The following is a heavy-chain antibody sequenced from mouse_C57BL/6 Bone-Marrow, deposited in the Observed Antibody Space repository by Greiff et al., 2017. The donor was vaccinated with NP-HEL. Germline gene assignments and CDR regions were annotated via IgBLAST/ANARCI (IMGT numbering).Heavy chain of an antibody. Sequence: EVKLMESGGGLVQPGGSLSLSCAASGFTFTDHYMRWVRQPPGQALEWLGFIRNKANGYTTEYSASVKGRFTISRDNSQSILYLQMDALRAEDSATNYCASFYSNYEAMGYWGQGTSVTVSS. CDR3: ASFYSNYEAMGY. CDR2: IRNKANGYTT. CDR1: GFTFTDHY. J-gene: IGHJ4*01. D-gene: IGHD2-5*01. V-gene: IGHV7-3*01.